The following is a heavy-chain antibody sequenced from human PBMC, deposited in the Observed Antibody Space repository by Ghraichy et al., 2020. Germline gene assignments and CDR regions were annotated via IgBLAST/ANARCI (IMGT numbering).Heavy chain of an antibody. CDR3: AAAPGVGVTRWSAFDI. CDR2: IVVGSGNT. V-gene: IGHV1-58*02. J-gene: IGHJ3*02. CDR1: GFTFTSSA. Sequence: SVKVPCKASGFTFTSSAMQWVRQARGQRLEWIGWIVVGSGNTHYAQKFQERVTITRDMSTSTAYMELSSLRSEDTAVYYCAAAPGVGVTRWSAFDIWGQGTMVTVSS. D-gene: IGHD1-26*01.